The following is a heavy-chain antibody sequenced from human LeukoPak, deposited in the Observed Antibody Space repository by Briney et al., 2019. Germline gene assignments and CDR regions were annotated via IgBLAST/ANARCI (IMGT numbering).Heavy chain of an antibody. J-gene: IGHJ6*02. CDR1: GFTFSSYA. V-gene: IGHV3-23*01. D-gene: IGHD2-15*01. CDR2: ISGSGGST. CDR3: ADYCSGGSCYSGRYYYYGMDV. Sequence: GGSLRLSCAASGFTFSSYAMSWVRQAPGKGLEWVSAISGSGGSTYYADSVKGRFTISRDNSKNTLYLQMNSLRAEDTAVYYCADYCSGGSCYSGRYYYYGMDVWGQGTTVTVSS.